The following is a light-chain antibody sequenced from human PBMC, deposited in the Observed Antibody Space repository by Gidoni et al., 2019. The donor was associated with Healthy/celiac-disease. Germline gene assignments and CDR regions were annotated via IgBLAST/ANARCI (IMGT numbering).Light chain of an antibody. V-gene: IGKV4-1*01. CDR3: QQYYSPLT. CDR1: QSVLYSSNNKNY. J-gene: IGKJ4*01. Sequence: DIVMTPSPDSLAVSLGERATINCKSRQSVLYSSNNKNYLAWSQQKPGQPPKLLMYWASTRASGVPDQFKGSGSGSDFTLPMSGLRAGDVAVYYCQQYYSPLTFGGGTKVEIK. CDR2: WAS.